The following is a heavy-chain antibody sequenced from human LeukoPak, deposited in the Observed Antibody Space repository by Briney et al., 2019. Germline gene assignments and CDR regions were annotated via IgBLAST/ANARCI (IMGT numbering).Heavy chain of an antibody. CDR1: GGSFSGYY. CDR2: IVYSGTT. J-gene: IGHJ4*02. Sequence: SETLSLTCAVYGGSFSGYYWTWIRQPPGMGLEWIGHIVYSGTTNYNPSLKSRVTMLIDTSKNQFSLKLNSVTAADTAVYYCARDKGFDYWGQGTLVTVSS. V-gene: IGHV4-59*01. CDR3: ARDKGFDY.